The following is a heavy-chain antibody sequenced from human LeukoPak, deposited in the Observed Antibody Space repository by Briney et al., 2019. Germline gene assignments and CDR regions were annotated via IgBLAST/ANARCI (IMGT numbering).Heavy chain of an antibody. D-gene: IGHD3-10*01. CDR3: ASHYFGSGTYFVD. V-gene: IGHV3-23*01. CDR2: IIGSGRDT. CDR1: GFTFSSYA. Sequence: GGSLRLSCAASGFTFSSYAMNWVRQAPGKRLEWVSSIIGSGRDTYYADSVEGRFTISRDNSKNTMYLQMNSLRVEDTAVYYCASHYFGSGTYFVDWGQGTLVTVSS. J-gene: IGHJ4*02.